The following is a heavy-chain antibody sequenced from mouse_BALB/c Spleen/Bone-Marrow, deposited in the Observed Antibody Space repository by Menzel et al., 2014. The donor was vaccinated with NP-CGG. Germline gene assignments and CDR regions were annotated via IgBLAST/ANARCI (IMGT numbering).Heavy chain of an antibody. CDR2: IRNKANGYTT. Sequence: EVPGVESGGGLVQPGGSLRLSCATSGFTFTDYYMSWVRQPPGKALEWLGFIRNKANGYTTEYSASVKGRFTISRDNSQSILYLQMNTLRADDSATYYCARDDYYAMDYWGQGTSVTVSS. CDR1: GFTFTDYY. V-gene: IGHV7-3*02. J-gene: IGHJ4*01. CDR3: ARDDYYAMDY.